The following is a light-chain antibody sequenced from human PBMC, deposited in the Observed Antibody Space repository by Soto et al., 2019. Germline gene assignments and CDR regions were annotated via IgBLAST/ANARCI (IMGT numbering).Light chain of an antibody. J-gene: IGLJ3*02. CDR2: EVN. Sequence: QSALTQPPSASGSPGQSVTISCTGTSSDVGGYNYVSWYQQHPGKAPKLMIYEVNKRPSGVPGRFSGSKSGNTASLTVSGLQAEDEADYYCNSYSGSNKCGVFGGGTKLTVL. CDR3: NSYSGSNKCGV. V-gene: IGLV2-8*01. CDR1: SSDVGGYNY.